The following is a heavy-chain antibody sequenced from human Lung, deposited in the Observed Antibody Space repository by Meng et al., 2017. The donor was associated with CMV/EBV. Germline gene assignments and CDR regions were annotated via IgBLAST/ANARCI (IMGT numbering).Heavy chain of an antibody. D-gene: IGHD2/OR15-2a*01. CDR1: GGSISSGCYY. Sequence: SESLSLTCTVSGGSISSGCYYWSWIRQHPGKGLEWIGYIYYSGSTNYNPSLKSRVTISVDTSKNQFSLKLSSVTAADTAVYYCARDRNRYYFDYWGQGTLVTVSS. V-gene: IGHV4-31*03. J-gene: IGHJ4*02. CDR3: ARDRNRYYFDY. CDR2: IYYSGST.